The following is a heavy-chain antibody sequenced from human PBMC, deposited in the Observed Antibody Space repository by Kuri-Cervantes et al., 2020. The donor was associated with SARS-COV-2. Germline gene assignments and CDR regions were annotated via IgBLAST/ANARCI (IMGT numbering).Heavy chain of an antibody. V-gene: IGHV3-33*08. J-gene: IGHJ4*02. CDR2: IWYDGSNK. CDR3: ARDYIAARPGLDY. D-gene: IGHD6-6*01. CDR1: RFMFSCDR. Sequence: LSLTCVASRFMFSCDRMHWVRQAPGKGLEWVAVIWYDGSNKYYADSVKGRFTISRDNSKNTLYLQMNSLRAEDTAVYYCARDYIAARPGLDYWGQGTLVTVSS.